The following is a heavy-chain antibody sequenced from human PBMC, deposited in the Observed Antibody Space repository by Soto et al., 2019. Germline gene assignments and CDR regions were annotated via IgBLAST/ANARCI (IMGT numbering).Heavy chain of an antibody. Sequence: GGSLRLSCAVSGFTFSNYYIHWVRQAPGKGLEWVSSIRSGRDTFYADSVKGRFSISRDDATSSVSLQMNSLRGEDTAVYFCAREETAWPLAYASDVPGPATTYTVSS. V-gene: IGHV3-21*01. J-gene: IGHJ6*02. CDR3: AREETAWPLAYASDV. CDR2: IRSGRDT. CDR1: GFTFSNYY. D-gene: IGHD2-21*02.